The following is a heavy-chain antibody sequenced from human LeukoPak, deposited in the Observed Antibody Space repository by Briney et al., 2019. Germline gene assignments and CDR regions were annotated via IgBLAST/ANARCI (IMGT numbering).Heavy chain of an antibody. J-gene: IGHJ2*01. Sequence: ASVKVSCKVSGHTLTDLSINWMRQAPGQGLEWMGGFDPEDVESIYAPKFQGRVTMTEDTSTDTAYMELSSLRSEDTAVYYCATAPTRLSGSLWYFDLWGRGTLVTVSS. CDR3: ATAPTRLSGSLWYFDL. CDR1: GHTLTDLS. D-gene: IGHD1-26*01. CDR2: FDPEDVES. V-gene: IGHV1-24*01.